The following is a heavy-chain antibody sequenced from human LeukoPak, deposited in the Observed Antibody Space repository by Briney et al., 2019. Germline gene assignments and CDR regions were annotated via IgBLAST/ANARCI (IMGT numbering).Heavy chain of an antibody. CDR1: GFTFTSYG. V-gene: IGHV3-30*03. CDR2: ISYDGSNR. D-gene: IGHD3-22*01. CDR3: ARGLTHYYYDSSGFHLLNWFDP. J-gene: IGHJ5*02. Sequence: GGSLRLSCAASGFTFTSYGIHWVRQAPGKGLDWVAVISYDGSNRYYADSVKGRFTISRDNSKNTLYLQMNSLRAEDTAVYYCARGLTHYYYDSSGFHLLNWFDPWGQGTLVTVSS.